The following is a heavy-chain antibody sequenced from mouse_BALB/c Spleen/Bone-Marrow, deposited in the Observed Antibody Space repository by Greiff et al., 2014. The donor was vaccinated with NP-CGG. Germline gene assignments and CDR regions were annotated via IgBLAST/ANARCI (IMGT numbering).Heavy chain of an antibody. Sequence: QVQLKGSWGEMGEPGAFVKVFFKGFGYPFPRYWAHWGEPRAGQGLEWIGEIIPSNGRTNYNEKFKSKATLTVDKSSNTAYMQLSSLTSEDSAVYYCARWLLQYFDVWGAGTTVTVSS. J-gene: IGHJ1*01. V-gene: IGHV1S81*02. D-gene: IGHD2-3*01. CDR2: IIPSNGRT. CDR3: ARWLLQYFDV. CDR1: GYPFPRYW.